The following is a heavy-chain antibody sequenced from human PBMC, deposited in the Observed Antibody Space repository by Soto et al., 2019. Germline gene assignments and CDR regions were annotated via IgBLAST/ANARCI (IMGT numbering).Heavy chain of an antibody. CDR1: GFAFSSSG. D-gene: IGHD1-7*01. CDR3: ARGTGNFGYFDY. J-gene: IGHJ4*02. CDR2: IWHDGGNK. Sequence: QVQLVESGGGVVQPGRSLRLSCAASGFAFSSSGMHWVRQAPGKGLEWVAVIWHDGGNKYNVDSVRGRFTISRDNSKNTLYLQMNSLRADDTAVYYCARGTGNFGYFDYWGQGTLVTVSS. V-gene: IGHV3-33*01.